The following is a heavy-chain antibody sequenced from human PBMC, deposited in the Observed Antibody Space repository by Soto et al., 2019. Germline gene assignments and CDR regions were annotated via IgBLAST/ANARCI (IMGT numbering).Heavy chain of an antibody. D-gene: IGHD3-22*01. V-gene: IGHV4-39*01. CDR1: VGSISSSSYY. CDR2: IYYSGST. CDR3: ARRRYYDSSGYPTPLDY. Sequence: QLQLQESGPGLVKPSETLSLTCTVSVGSISSSSYYWGWIRQPPGKGLEWIGSIYYSGSTYYNPSLNSRVTISVDTSKNQYSLKLSSVTAADTAVYYCARRRYYDSSGYPTPLDYWGQGTLVTVSS. J-gene: IGHJ4*02.